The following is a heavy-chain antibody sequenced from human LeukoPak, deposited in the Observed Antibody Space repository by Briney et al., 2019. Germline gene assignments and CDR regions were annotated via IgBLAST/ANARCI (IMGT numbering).Heavy chain of an antibody. CDR1: GFTFSDYY. J-gene: IGHJ4*02. V-gene: IGHV3-11*04. Sequence: GGSLRLSCAASGFTFSDYYMSWIRQAPGKGLEWVSYISSSGSTIYYADSVKGRFTISRDNAKNSLYLQMNSLRAEDTAVYYCARLHPDIVVVPAAIRGDYWGQGTPVTVSS. CDR3: ARLHPDIVVVPAAIRGDY. CDR2: ISSSGSTI. D-gene: IGHD2-2*01.